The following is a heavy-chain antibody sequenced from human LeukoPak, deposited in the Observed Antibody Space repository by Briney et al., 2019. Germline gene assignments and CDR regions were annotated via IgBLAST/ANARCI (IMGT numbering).Heavy chain of an antibody. Sequence: ASVKVSCKASGYTFTGYYMHWVRQAPGQGLEWMGWINPNSGGTNYAQKFQGRVTMTRDTSISTAYMELSRLRSDDTAVYYCARVDYYDSSGYYSDGGKGTLATVPS. D-gene: IGHD3-22*01. V-gene: IGHV1-2*02. CDR2: INPNSGGT. CDR3: ARVDYYDSSGYYSD. J-gene: IGHJ4*02. CDR1: GYTFTGYY.